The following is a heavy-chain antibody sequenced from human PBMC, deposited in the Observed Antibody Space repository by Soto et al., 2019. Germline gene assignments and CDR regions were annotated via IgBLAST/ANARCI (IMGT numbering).Heavy chain of an antibody. CDR2: ICHTGST. J-gene: IGHJ5*02. D-gene: IGHD3-3*01. V-gene: IGHV4-4*02. CDR1: GGSISSSNW. CDR3: ARGQYYDFWSGYYSWFDP. Sequence: QVQLQQSGPGLVKPSGTLSLTCAVSGGSISSSNWWSWVRQPPGKGLEWIGEICHTGSTNYNPSQESRVTISVDKSKNQFSLKLSSVTAADTAVYYCARGQYYDFWSGYYSWFDPWGQGTLVTVSS.